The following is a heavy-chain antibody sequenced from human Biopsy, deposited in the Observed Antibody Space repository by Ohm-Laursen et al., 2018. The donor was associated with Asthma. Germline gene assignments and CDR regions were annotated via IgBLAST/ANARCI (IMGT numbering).Heavy chain of an antibody. CDR3: VSPPGY. CDR2: IYYSGST. J-gene: IGHJ4*02. CDR1: GGYLTGHY. Sequence: TLSLTCTVYGGYLTGHYWNWIRQSPGKGLEFIGTIYYSGSTYYNPSLKSRVTLSVDASKNQFSLKLTSVTAADTAVYYCVSPPGYWGQGTRVTVSS. V-gene: IGHV4-39*01.